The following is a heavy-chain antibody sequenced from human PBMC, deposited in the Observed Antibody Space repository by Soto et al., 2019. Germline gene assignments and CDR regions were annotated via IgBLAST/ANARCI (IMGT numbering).Heavy chain of an antibody. Sequence: EMQLLESGGGLVQPGGSLRLSCAASGFTFSSFAMSWVRQAPGKGLDCVSAISGSGGSTYSADSVKGRFTISRDNSKNVLSLEMNNLRAEDTATYFCAKGSIDYSASVDRWGQGTLVLVSS. CDR2: ISGSGGST. J-gene: IGHJ5*02. CDR3: AKGSIDYSASVDR. D-gene: IGHD1-26*01. CDR1: GFTFSSFA. V-gene: IGHV3-23*01.